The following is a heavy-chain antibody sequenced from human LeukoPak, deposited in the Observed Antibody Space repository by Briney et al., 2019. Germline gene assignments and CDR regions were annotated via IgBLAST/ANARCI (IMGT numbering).Heavy chain of an antibody. CDR3: AKVIQYTASTGTGLAS. CDR1: GFNLFNFG. CDR2: IWYDGSYI. Sequence: PGGSLRLSCAASGFNLFNFGMHWVRQAPGKGLDWVAVIWYDGSYIYYADSVRGRFIISRDNSKSTLYLQMNSLRAEDTAIYYCAKVIQYTASTGTGLASWGQGTLVTVSS. J-gene: IGHJ4*02. D-gene: IGHD6-13*01. V-gene: IGHV3-33*06.